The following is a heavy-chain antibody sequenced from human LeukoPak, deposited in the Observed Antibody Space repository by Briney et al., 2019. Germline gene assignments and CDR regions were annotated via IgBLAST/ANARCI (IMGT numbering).Heavy chain of an antibody. CDR2: IIPILGIA. CDR3: ARGRTFGGVIVHYFDY. V-gene: IGHV1-69*04. CDR1: GGTFSSYA. D-gene: IGHD3-16*02. J-gene: IGHJ4*02. Sequence: SVKVSRKASGGTFSSYAISWVRQAPGQGLEWMGRIIPILGIANYAQKFQGRVTITADKSTSTAYMELSSLRSEDTAVYYCARGRTFGGVIVHYFDYWGQGTLVTVSS.